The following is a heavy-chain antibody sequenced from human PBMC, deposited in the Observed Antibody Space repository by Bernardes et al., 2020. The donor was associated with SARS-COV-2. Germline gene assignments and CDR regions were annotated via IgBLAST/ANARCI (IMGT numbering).Heavy chain of an antibody. V-gene: IGHV3-15*01. CDR3: TTDLPKLGDLGY. CDR2: IKSKTDGGTT. J-gene: IGHJ4*02. D-gene: IGHD2-21*02. CDR1: GFTFSNAW. Sequence: GGSLRLSCAASGFTFSNAWMSWVRQAPGKGQEWVGRIKSKTDGGTTDYAAPVKGRFTISRDNSKNTLYLQMNSLKTEDTAVYYCTTDLPKLGDLGYWGQGTLVTVSS.